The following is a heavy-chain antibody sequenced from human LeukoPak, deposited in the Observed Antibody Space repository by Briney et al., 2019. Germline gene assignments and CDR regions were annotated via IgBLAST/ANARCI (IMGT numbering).Heavy chain of an antibody. CDR3: AREIEQCLVRNALDI. Sequence: PSETLSLTCTVYRGSISSSSYYWGWIRQPPGKGLEWIGSIYYSGSTYYNPSLKSRVTISVDTSKNQFSLKLSSVTAADTAVYYCAREIEQCLVRNALDIWGLGTMVTVSS. CDR1: RGSISSSSYY. CDR2: IYYSGST. V-gene: IGHV4-39*07. J-gene: IGHJ3*02. D-gene: IGHD6-19*01.